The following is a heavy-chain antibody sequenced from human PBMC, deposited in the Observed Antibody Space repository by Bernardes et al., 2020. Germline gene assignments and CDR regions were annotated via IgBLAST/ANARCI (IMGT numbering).Heavy chain of an antibody. CDR3: ARAYCGGDCYWVYYGMDV. J-gene: IGHJ6*02. V-gene: IGHV3-7*01. CDR2: IKQDGSEK. CDR1: GFTFSSYW. Sequence: GGSLRLSCAASGFTFSSYWMSWVRQAPGKGLEWVANIKQDGSEKYYVDSVKGRFTISRDNAKNSLYLQMNSLRAEDTAVYYCARAYCGGDCYWVYYGMDVWGQGTTVTVSS. D-gene: IGHD2-21*01.